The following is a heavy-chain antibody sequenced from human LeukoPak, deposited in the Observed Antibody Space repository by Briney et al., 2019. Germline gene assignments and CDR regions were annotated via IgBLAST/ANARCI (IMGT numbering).Heavy chain of an antibody. CDR3: ARDALGYCSGGSCYSTLGY. CDR2: INAGNGNT. D-gene: IGHD2-15*01. CDR1: GYTFTSYA. Sequence: GASVKVSCKASGYTFTSYAMHWVRQAPGQRLEWMGWINAGNGNTKYSQKFQGRVTITRDTSASTAYMELSSLRSEDTAVYYCARDALGYCSGGSCYSTLGYWGQGTLVTVSS. J-gene: IGHJ4*02. V-gene: IGHV1-3*01.